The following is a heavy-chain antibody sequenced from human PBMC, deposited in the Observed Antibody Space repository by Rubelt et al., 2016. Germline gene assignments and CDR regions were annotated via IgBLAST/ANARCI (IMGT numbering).Heavy chain of an antibody. CDR2: INPDGSGT. V-gene: IGHV3-7*01. Sequence: EVQLVESGGDLVHPGGSLRLSCAASGFIFNNHWMSWIRQAPGKGLEWVASINPDGSGTRSVDSVRGRFTVSRDNARNLVDLQMTSLRVEDTAAYYCARLMDMTTIYDVWGQGTLVTVSS. CDR1: GFIFNNHW. D-gene: IGHD2/OR15-2a*01. CDR3: ARLMDMTTIYDV. J-gene: IGHJ4*02.